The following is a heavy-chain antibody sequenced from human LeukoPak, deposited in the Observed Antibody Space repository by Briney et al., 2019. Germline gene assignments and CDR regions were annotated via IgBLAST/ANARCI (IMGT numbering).Heavy chain of an antibody. CDR1: GFTFSSYS. J-gene: IGHJ4*02. CDR2: IWYDGSNK. V-gene: IGHV3-33*08. CDR3: ANSHDYGDYGAFDY. D-gene: IGHD4-17*01. Sequence: GGSLRLSCAASGFTFSSYSMNWVRQAPGKGLEWVAVIWYDGSNKYYADSVKGRFAISRDNSKNTLYLQMNSLRAEDTAVYFCANSHDYGDYGAFDYWGQGTLVTVSS.